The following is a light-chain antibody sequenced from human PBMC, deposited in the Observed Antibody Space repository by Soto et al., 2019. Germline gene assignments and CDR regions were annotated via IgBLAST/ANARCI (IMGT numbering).Light chain of an antibody. CDR1: SGSIDSNY. CDR3: QSYDSGILV. CDR2: EDH. V-gene: IGLV6-57*04. Sequence: NFMLTQPHSVSESPGKTVTISCTRSSGSIDSNYVQWYQQRPGSAPTTVLYEDHQRPSGVPGRFSGSIDSSSNSASLTISGLKTEDEADYYCQSYDSGILVFGGGTKLTVL. J-gene: IGLJ3*02.